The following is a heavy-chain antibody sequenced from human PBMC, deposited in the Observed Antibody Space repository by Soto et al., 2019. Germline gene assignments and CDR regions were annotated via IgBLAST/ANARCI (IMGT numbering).Heavy chain of an antibody. CDR2: IYYSGST. Sequence: QLQLQESGPGLVKPSETLSLTCTVSGGSISSNNYYWGWIRQPPGKGLEWIGSIYYSGSTYYNPSLKNRVTISVDTSKNQFSLKLSSVTAADTAVYYCARRGSGSYSDYWGQGTLVTVSS. D-gene: IGHD1-26*01. V-gene: IGHV4-39*01. J-gene: IGHJ4*02. CDR1: GGSISSNNYY. CDR3: ARRGSGSYSDY.